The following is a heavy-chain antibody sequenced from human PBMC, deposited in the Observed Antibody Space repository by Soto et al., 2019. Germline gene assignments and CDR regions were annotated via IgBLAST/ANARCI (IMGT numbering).Heavy chain of an antibody. D-gene: IGHD4-17*01. CDR2: ISDDGTNK. V-gene: IGHV3-30-3*01. Sequence: QVQLEESGGGVVQPGRSLRLSCKGSGFTFSSYAIQWVRQAPGKGLEWVAAISDDGTNKQTADSVKGRFTISRDNSRNTVFLQVNSLRVEDTAVYYCVRSLTTTVTAMGYWGQGTPVTVSS. J-gene: IGHJ4*02. CDR3: VRSLTTTVTAMGY. CDR1: GFTFSSYA.